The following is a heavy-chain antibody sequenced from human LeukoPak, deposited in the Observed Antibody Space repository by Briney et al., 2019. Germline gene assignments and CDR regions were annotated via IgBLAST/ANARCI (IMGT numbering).Heavy chain of an antibody. V-gene: IGHV3-23*01. D-gene: IGHD2-8*01. CDR1: GFTFDDYA. J-gene: IGHJ4*02. CDR3: AKDGLGYCTNGVCFSFDY. Sequence: GGSLRLSCAASGFTFDDYAMHWVRQAPGKGLEWVSGISWNSGSTYYADSVKGRFTISRDNSKDTLYLQMNSLRAEDTAVYYCAKDGLGYCTNGVCFSFDYWGQGTLVTVSS. CDR2: ISWNSGST.